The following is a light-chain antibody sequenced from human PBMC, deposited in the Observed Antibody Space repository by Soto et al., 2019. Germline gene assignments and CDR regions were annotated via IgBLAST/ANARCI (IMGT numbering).Light chain of an antibody. V-gene: IGKV1-5*03. CDR3: QQYITYSPWT. CDR2: KAS. Sequence: DIQMTQSPSTLSASVGDRVTITCRASQSISSWLAWYQQKPGKAPKLLIYKASSLESGVPSRFSGSGSGTEFTLTISSLQPDDFATYYCQQYITYSPWTFGQGTKVEIK. J-gene: IGKJ1*01. CDR1: QSISSW.